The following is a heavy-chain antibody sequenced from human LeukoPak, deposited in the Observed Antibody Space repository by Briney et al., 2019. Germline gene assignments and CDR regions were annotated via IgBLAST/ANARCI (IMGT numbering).Heavy chain of an antibody. V-gene: IGHV3-64D*06. CDR2: ISTNGGST. D-gene: IGHD3-10*01. CDR3: VKTQGMVRGDFDY. J-gene: IGHJ4*02. Sequence: GGSLRLSCSASGFTFSSFAMHWVRPAPRKGLEYISTISTNGGSTYYADSVRGRFTISRDNSKNTLYLQMNSLRAEDTAVYYCVKTQGMVRGDFDYWGQGTLVTVSS. CDR1: GFTFSSFA.